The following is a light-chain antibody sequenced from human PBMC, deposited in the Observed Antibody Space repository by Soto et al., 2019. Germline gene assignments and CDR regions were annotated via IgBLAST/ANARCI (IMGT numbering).Light chain of an antibody. CDR3: STWADSLDGVV. V-gene: IGLV1-44*01. CDR2: GNN. J-gene: IGLJ2*01. CDR1: SSNIGSNS. Sequence: QSVLTQPPSESGAPGQRVTISCSGSSSNIGSNSVNWYQQVAGTAPKLLIYGNNQRPSGVPHRFSDSKSGTSASLAISGLQSEDEADYYCSTWADSLDGVVFGGGTKLTVL.